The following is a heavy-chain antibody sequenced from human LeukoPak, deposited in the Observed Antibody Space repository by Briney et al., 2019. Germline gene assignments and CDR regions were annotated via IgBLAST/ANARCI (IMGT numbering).Heavy chain of an antibody. Sequence: GGSLRLSCAASGFSFSSYGMHWVRQAPGKGLEWVAVIWYDGSKKYYADSVKGRFIISRDNSRNTLYLQMNSLRAEDTAVYYCASDEYSYGTLVDYWGQGTLVTVSS. D-gene: IGHD5-18*01. CDR1: GFSFSSYG. V-gene: IGHV3-33*01. J-gene: IGHJ4*02. CDR2: IWYDGSKK. CDR3: ASDEYSYGTLVDY.